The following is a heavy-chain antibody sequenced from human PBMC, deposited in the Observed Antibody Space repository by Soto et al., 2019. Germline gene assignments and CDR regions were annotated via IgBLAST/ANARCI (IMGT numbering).Heavy chain of an antibody. Sequence: QLHLVQSGAVVKKPGASVTVSCSASGYPVTAYYMHWVRQAPGRGLEWMGGINPATGAAKYTQTSQGRVSRTRDTSKNTVFMELSGLTSEVTAVFHLARGGGVGVAGSAAFDMWGQGTLVTVSS. D-gene: IGHD3-3*01. CDR1: GYPVTAYY. CDR3: ARGGGVGVAGSAAFDM. J-gene: IGHJ3*02. CDR2: INPATGAA. V-gene: IGHV1-2*02.